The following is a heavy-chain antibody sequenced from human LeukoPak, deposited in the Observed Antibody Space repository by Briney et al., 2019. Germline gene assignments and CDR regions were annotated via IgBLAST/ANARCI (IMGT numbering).Heavy chain of an antibody. V-gene: IGHV3-7*04. J-gene: IGHJ4*02. CDR1: GFTFSSYW. D-gene: IGHD3-10*01. Sequence: PGGSLTLSCAASGFTFSSYWMSWVRQAPGKGLEWVANIKQDGSGKYYVDSVKGRFTISRDNAKNSLYLQMNSLRAEDTAVYYCASDREYYYGSGSFDYWGQGTLVTVSS. CDR3: ASDREYYYGSGSFDY. CDR2: IKQDGSGK.